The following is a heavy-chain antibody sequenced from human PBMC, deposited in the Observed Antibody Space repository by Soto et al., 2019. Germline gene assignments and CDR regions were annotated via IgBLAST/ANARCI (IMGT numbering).Heavy chain of an antibody. CDR1: GFTFSSYS. D-gene: IGHD3-9*01. CDR3: ARDLYDILNY. Sequence: EVQLVESGGGLVKPGGSLRLSCAASGFTFSSYSMNWVRQAPGKGLEWVSSISSSSSYIYYADSVKGRFTISRDNAKNALDLQMNGLRAEGKAVYYCARDLYDILNYWGQGTLVTVSS. CDR2: ISSSSSYI. V-gene: IGHV3-21*01. J-gene: IGHJ4*02.